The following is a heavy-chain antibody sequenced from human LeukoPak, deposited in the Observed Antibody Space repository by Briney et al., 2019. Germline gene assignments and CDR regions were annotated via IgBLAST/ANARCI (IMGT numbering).Heavy chain of an antibody. CDR2: IFSGGST. Sequence: GGFLRLSCAASGFTVSSNYMNWVRQAPGKGLEWVSVIFSGGSTYYADSLKGRFTISRDNSKNTLYLQMNSLTAEDTAVYYCAREGGGAAFEYWGQGTPVTVSS. J-gene: IGHJ4*02. V-gene: IGHV3-66*02. CDR1: GFTVSSNY. D-gene: IGHD3-16*01. CDR3: AREGGGAAFEY.